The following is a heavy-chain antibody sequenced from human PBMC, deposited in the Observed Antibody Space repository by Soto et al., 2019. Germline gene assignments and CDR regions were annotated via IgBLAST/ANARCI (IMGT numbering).Heavy chain of an antibody. CDR2: INASGGGT. CDR1: GYTFTSYY. D-gene: IGHD4-4*01. CDR3: ARDGYSNYGMDV. V-gene: IGHV1-46*01. J-gene: IGHJ6*02. Sequence: QVQLVQSGAEVKKPGASVKVSCKASGYTFTSYYMHWVRQAPGQGLEWMGEINASGGGTSYEQKLQGRVTMTRNTSTSTVYMELSSLRSEDTAVYYCARDGYSNYGMDVWGQGTTVTVSS.